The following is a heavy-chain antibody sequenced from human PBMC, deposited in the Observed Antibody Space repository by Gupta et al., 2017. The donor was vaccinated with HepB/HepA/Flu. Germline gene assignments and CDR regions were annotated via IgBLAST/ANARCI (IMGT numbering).Heavy chain of an antibody. J-gene: IGHJ4*02. V-gene: IGHV3-11*04. Sequence: QELLVESGGGLVKPGGSLRLSCTASGLDFNDFYMSWIRPTPGKGLEWVSYISSTGKTIYYADSVKGRFSISRDNAKNSLFLQMDRLRPEDTATYYCARGATSLGVDFWGRGTLVTVSS. CDR2: ISSTGKTI. CDR1: GLDFNDFY. D-gene: IGHD3-16*01. CDR3: ARGATSLGVDF.